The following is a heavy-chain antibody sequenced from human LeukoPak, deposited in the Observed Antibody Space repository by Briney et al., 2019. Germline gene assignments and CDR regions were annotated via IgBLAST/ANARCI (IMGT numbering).Heavy chain of an antibody. V-gene: IGHV3-53*01. CDR3: ARGGGYYPIDY. CDR2: LYSDGRT. D-gene: IGHD1-26*01. CDR1: AFIFSGHW. Sequence: PGGSLRLSCEGSAFIFSGHWMNWVRQTPGKGLEWVSVLYSDGRTYYADSVKGRFTISRDTSKNTLYLQVNSLRAEDTAIYYCARGGGYYPIDYWGQGTLVTVSS. J-gene: IGHJ4*02.